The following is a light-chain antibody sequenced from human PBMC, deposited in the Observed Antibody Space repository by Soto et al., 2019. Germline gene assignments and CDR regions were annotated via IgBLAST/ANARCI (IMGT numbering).Light chain of an antibody. CDR2: GAS. CDR3: QQFYYYPHT. Sequence: IQMTPSPSSLSASVGDGVTLTCRASHTIATHLNWYQQKQGQVPEVLIYGASRLHVGVPSRFTGSGYGTDFTLVINNLQPEDFAIYYCQQFYYYPHTFGQGTKLEVK. V-gene: IGKV1-39*01. J-gene: IGKJ2*01. CDR1: HTIATH.